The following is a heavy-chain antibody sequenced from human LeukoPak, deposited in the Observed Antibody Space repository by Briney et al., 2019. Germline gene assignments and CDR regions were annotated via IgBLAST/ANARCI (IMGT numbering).Heavy chain of an antibody. CDR2: ISSSSSYI. V-gene: IGHV3-21*01. J-gene: IGHJ4*02. D-gene: IGHD3-10*01. CDR1: GFTFSSYS. CDR3: AKVTNPYGSGSSFDY. Sequence: GGSLRLSCAASGFTFSSYSMNWVRQAPGKGLEWVSSISSSSSYIYYADSVKGRFTISRDNAKNSLYLQMNSLRAEDTAVYYCAKVTNPYGSGSSFDYWGQGTQVTVSS.